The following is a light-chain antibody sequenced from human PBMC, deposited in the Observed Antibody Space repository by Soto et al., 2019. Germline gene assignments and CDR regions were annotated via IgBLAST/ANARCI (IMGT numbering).Light chain of an antibody. CDR3: HQSATSLGT. CDR1: HSVTSTY. Sequence: VLTQSPDTLSLSPGERATLSCRASHSVTSTYLAWYQQKPGQATRLLIYAASSRATGIPDRFSGSGSGTDFTLTISRREPEGFAVYYCHQSATSLGTFGQGTRVEIK. J-gene: IGKJ1*01. V-gene: IGKV3-20*01. CDR2: AAS.